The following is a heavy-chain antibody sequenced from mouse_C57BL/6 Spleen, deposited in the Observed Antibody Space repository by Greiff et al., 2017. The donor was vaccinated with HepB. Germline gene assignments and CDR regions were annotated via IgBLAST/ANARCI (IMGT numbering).Heavy chain of an antibody. CDR2: INPSSGYI. Sequence: VQLQQSGAELAKPGASVKLSCKASGYTFTSHWMHWVKQRPGQGLEWIGYINPSSGYIKYNQKFKDKATLTADKSSSTAYMQLSSLTYEDSAVYYCANLYDGYPGAMYYWGQGTSVTVSS. CDR3: ANLYDGYPGAMYY. V-gene: IGHV1-7*01. D-gene: IGHD2-3*01. J-gene: IGHJ4*01. CDR1: GYTFTSHW.